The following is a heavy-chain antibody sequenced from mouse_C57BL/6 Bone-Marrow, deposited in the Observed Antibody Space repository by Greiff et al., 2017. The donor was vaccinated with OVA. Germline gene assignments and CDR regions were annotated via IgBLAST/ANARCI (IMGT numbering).Heavy chain of an antibody. J-gene: IGHJ4*01. CDR3: ASAHYGSSYKAMDY. D-gene: IGHD1-1*01. V-gene: IGHV1-55*01. Sequence: QVQLQQPGAELVKPGASVKMSCKASGYTFTSYWITWVKQRPGQGLEWIGDIYPGSGSTNYNEKFKSKATLTVDTSSCTAYRQLSSLTSEDSAVYDCASAHYGSSYKAMDYWGQGTSVTVSS. CDR2: IYPGSGST. CDR1: GYTFTSYW.